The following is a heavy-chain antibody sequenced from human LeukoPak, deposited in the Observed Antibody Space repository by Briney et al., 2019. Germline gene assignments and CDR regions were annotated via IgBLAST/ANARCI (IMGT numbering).Heavy chain of an antibody. CDR2: IGPTGSDR. Sequence: PGGALRLSCTASGLTFSTSGFNWVRQAPGKGLELVAPIGPTGSDRYHADSIKGLFTTSRDNANNFLYLQMNSLRAEDTAVYYCATETNGRHYDYWGQGTLLTVSS. D-gene: IGHD1-14*01. J-gene: IGHJ4*02. V-gene: IGHV3-21*06. CDR3: ATETNGRHYDY. CDR1: GLTFSTSG.